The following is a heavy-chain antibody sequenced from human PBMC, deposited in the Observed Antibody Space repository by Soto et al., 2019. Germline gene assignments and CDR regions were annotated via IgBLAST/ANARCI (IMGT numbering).Heavy chain of an antibody. D-gene: IGHD3-10*01. CDR2: IYPGDSDT. J-gene: IGHJ6*02. Sequence: GESLQISCQCSGYSFTSYWIGWVRQMPGKGLEWMGIIYPGDSDTRYSPSFQGQVTISADKSISTAYLQWSSLKASDTAMYYCARHFDYYGSGSYYPKKYYYGMDVWGQGTTVTVSS. CDR3: ARHFDYYGSGSYYPKKYYYGMDV. V-gene: IGHV5-51*01. CDR1: GYSFTSYW.